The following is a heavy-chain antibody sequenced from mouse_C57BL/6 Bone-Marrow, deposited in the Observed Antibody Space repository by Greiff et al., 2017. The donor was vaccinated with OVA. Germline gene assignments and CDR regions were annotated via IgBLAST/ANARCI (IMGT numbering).Heavy chain of an antibody. D-gene: IGHD3-2*02. CDR2: INPNNGGT. CDR1: GYTFTDYN. CDR3: AREDSSGYGAMDY. V-gene: IGHV1-18*01. Sequence: EVQLQQSGPELVKPGASVKIPCKASGYTFTDYNMDWVKQCHGKSLEWIGDINPNNGGTIYNQKFKGKATLTVDKSSSTAYMELRSLTSEDTAVYYCAREDSSGYGAMDYWGQGTSVTVSS. J-gene: IGHJ4*01.